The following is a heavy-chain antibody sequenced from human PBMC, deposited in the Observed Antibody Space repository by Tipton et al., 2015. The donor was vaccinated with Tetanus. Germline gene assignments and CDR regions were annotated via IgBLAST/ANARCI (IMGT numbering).Heavy chain of an antibody. CDR2: VNQAGNT. Sequence: LRLSCAVYGGSFTDYSWSWIRQPPGQGLEWIGEVNQAGNTDYIPSLKGRVTMSLDTSKSQLSLNLRSGTAADTAVYYCARGPRTRIYDSSGYSFRYFYGMDVWGLGATVTVSS. CDR1: GGSFTDYS. V-gene: IGHV4-34*01. D-gene: IGHD3-22*01. J-gene: IGHJ6*02. CDR3: ARGPRTRIYDSSGYSFRYFYGMDV.